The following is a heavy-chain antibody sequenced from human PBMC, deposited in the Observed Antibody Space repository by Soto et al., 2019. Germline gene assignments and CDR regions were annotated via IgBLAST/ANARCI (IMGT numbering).Heavy chain of an antibody. Sequence: SETLSLTCAVYGGSFSGYYWSWIRQPPGKGLEWIGEINHSGSTNYNPSLKSRVTISVDTSKNQFSLKLSSVTAADTAVYYCASGELVSLFDYWGQGTLVTVSS. CDR2: INHSGST. V-gene: IGHV4-34*01. J-gene: IGHJ4*02. D-gene: IGHD6-6*01. CDR1: GGSFSGYY. CDR3: ASGELVSLFDY.